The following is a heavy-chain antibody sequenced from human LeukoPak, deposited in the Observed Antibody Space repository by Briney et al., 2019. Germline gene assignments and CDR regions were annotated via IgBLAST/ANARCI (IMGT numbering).Heavy chain of an antibody. D-gene: IGHD2-2*01. CDR3: ARDGTSTDDY. J-gene: IGHJ4*02. CDR1: GYTFSNFG. Sequence: ASVKVSCKASGYTFSNFGINWVRQAPGQGLEWIAWISGNDDNPNYGQKFQGRFTVTTDSSTSTAYMELRNLRSDDTAVYYCARDGTSTDDYWGQGTLVTVSS. CDR2: ISGNDDNP. V-gene: IGHV1-18*01.